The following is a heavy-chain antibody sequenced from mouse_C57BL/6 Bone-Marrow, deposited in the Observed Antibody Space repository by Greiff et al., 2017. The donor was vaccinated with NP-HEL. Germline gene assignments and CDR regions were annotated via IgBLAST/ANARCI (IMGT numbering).Heavy chain of an antibody. V-gene: IGHV1-50*01. CDR3: ARRPRYGSSPYWYFDV. Sequence: QVQLQQPGAELVKPGASVKLSCKASGYTFTSYWMQWVKQRPGQGLEWIGEIDPSDSYTNYNQKFKGKATLTVDTSSSTAYMQLSSLTSEDSAVYYCARRPRYGSSPYWYFDVWGTGTTVTVSS. D-gene: IGHD1-1*01. J-gene: IGHJ1*03. CDR1: GYTFTSYW. CDR2: IDPSDSYT.